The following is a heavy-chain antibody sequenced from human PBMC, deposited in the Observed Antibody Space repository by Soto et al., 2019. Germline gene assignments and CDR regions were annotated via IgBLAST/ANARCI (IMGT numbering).Heavy chain of an antibody. Sequence: SETLSPTCPVSGGSVNSDDYYWSWIRQPPGKGLEWIGYIYSTGRTNYSPSLMSRVTISLDTSRNQFSLKLSSVTAADTAVFCCAREYSDSPEAFDSWGQGTLVTVSS. D-gene: IGHD1-26*01. CDR3: AREYSDSPEAFDS. CDR2: IYSTGRT. J-gene: IGHJ4*02. CDR1: GGSVNSDDYY. V-gene: IGHV4-61*08.